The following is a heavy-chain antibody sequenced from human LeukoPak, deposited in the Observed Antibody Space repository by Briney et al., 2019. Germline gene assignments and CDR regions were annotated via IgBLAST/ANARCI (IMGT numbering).Heavy chain of an antibody. CDR2: IKRDGSSI. Sequence: GESLRLSCAASGFTFSTYWMHWVRAAPGKGLVWVSRIKRDGSSIMYADSVRGRFTISRDNAKNTLYLQMNSLRAEDTAVYYCARDLDYGGRSNFDHWGQGTLVTVSS. V-gene: IGHV3-74*03. CDR1: GFTFSTYW. CDR3: ARDLDYGGRSNFDH. J-gene: IGHJ4*02. D-gene: IGHD4-23*01.